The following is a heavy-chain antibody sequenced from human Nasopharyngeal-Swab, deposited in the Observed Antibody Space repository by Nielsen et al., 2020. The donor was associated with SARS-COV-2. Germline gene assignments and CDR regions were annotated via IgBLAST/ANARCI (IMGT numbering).Heavy chain of an antibody. Sequence: ASVKVSCKASGYTFTGYYMHWVRQAPGQGLEWMGWINPNSGGTNYAQKFQGRVTMTRDTSISTAYMELSRLRSDDTAVYYCARVGTPRSYYYYYGMDVWGQGTTVTVSS. J-gene: IGHJ6*02. CDR3: ARVGTPRSYYYYYGMDV. V-gene: IGHV1-2*02. CDR2: INPNSGGT. D-gene: IGHD1/OR15-1a*01. CDR1: GYTFTGYY.